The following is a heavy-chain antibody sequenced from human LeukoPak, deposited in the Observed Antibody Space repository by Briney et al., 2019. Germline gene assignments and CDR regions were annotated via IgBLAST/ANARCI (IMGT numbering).Heavy chain of an antibody. CDR2: INSDGRST. Sequence: GGSLRLSCAASGFTFSSYWMHWVRQAPGMGLVWVSRINSDGRSTNYADSVKGRFTISRDNAKNTLYLQMSSLRAEDTAVYYCARAYDSSGYWFDPWGQGTLVTVSS. V-gene: IGHV3-74*01. CDR1: GFTFSSYW. CDR3: ARAYDSSGYWFDP. D-gene: IGHD3-22*01. J-gene: IGHJ5*02.